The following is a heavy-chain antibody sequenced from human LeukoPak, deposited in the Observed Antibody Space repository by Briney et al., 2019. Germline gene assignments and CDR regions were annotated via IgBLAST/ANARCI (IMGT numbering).Heavy chain of an antibody. D-gene: IGHD3-16*01. Sequence: GGSLRLSCAASGFTFSSYWMNWARQAPGKGLEWVASINHNGNVNYYVDSVKGRFTVSRDNAKNSLYLQMSNLRAEDTAVYFYARGGGLDVWGQGATVTVSS. J-gene: IGHJ6*02. V-gene: IGHV3-7*03. CDR3: ARGGGLDV. CDR2: INHNGNVN. CDR1: GFTFSSYW.